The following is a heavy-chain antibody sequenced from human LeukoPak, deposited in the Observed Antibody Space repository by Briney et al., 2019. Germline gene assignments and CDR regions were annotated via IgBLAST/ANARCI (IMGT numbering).Heavy chain of an antibody. J-gene: IGHJ4*02. CDR2: IHPSGGST. CDR3: ATLKGYFDN. V-gene: IGHV1-46*01. CDR1: GYTFTSYY. Sequence: ASVTVSCKASGYTFTSYYMDWVRQAPGQGLEWMGKIHPSGGSTNYAQRFQGRVTLTRDTSTSTVYMELSSLTSEDTAEYYCATLKGYFDNWGQGTLVTVSS.